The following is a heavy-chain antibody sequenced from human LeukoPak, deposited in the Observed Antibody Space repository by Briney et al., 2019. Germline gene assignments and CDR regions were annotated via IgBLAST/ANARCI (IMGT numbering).Heavy chain of an antibody. J-gene: IGHJ4*02. CDR1: GFTFSSYS. D-gene: IGHD3-3*01. CDR2: IRYDGSNK. Sequence: GGSLRLSCAASGFTFSSYSMHWVRQAPGKGLEWVAFIRYDGSNKYYADSVKGRFTISRDNSKNTLYLQMNSLRAEDTAVYYCAKEGRNFGVVSHFDYWGQGTLVTVST. V-gene: IGHV3-30*02. CDR3: AKEGRNFGVVSHFDY.